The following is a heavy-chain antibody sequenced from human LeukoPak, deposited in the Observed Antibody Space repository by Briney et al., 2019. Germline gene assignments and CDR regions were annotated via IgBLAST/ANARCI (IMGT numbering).Heavy chain of an antibody. J-gene: IGHJ4*02. CDR2: TSAYNGNT. CDR1: GYTFTSYG. Sequence: ASVKVSCKASGYTFTSYGISWVRQAPGQGLEWMGWTSAYNGNTNYAQKLQGRVTMTTDTSTSTAYMELRSLRSDDTAVYYCARDDRPSVKHGDWADYWGQGTLVTVSS. V-gene: IGHV1-18*04. D-gene: IGHD4-17*01. CDR3: ARDDRPSVKHGDWADY.